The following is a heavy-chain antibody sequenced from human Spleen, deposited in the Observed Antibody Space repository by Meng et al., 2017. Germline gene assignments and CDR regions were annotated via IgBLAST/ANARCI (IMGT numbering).Heavy chain of an antibody. V-gene: IGHV3-23*01. Sequence: GGSLRLSCAASGFTFSSYAMSWVRQAPGKGLEWVSAISGSGGSTYYADPVKGRFTISRDNSKNTPYLQMNSLRAEDTAVYYCAKGLTGDGYNFDYWGQGTLVTVSS. CDR3: AKGLTGDGYNFDY. CDR1: GFTFSSYA. D-gene: IGHD5-24*01. J-gene: IGHJ4*02. CDR2: ISGSGGST.